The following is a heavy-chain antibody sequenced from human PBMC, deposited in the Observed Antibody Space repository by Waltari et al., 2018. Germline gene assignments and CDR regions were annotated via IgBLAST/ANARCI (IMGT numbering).Heavy chain of an antibody. CDR2: INPNSGGT. J-gene: IGHJ4*02. V-gene: IGHV1-2*02. D-gene: IGHD3-3*01. CDR1: GYTFTGYS. CDR3: ARDYDFWSGYYFDY. Sequence: QVQLVQSGAEVKKPGASVKVSCKASGYTFTGYSMPWVRQAPGQGLEWMGWINPNSGGTNYAQKFQGRVTMTRDTSISTAYMELSRLRSDDTAVYYCARDYDFWSGYYFDYWGQGTLVTVSS.